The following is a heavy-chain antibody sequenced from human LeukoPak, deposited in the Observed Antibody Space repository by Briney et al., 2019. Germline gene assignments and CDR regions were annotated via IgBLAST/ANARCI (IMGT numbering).Heavy chain of an antibody. CDR1: GGSFSGYY. CDR3: ARRLTVTHLVYYYYYYMDV. D-gene: IGHD4-11*01. V-gene: IGHV4-34*01. CDR2: INHSGST. Sequence: SETLSLTCAVYGGSFSGYYWSWIRQPPGKGLEWIGEINHSGSTNYNPSLKSRVTISVDTSENQFSLKLSSVTAADTAVYYCARRLTVTHLVYYYYYYMDVWGKGTTVTVSS. J-gene: IGHJ6*03.